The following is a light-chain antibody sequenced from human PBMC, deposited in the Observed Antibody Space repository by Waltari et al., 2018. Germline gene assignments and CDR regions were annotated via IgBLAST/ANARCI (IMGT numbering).Light chain of an antibody. CDR3: HQYYSSLLT. CDR2: WAS. CDR1: QSILASSNNKNY. V-gene: IGKV4-1*01. Sequence: DIVMTQSPDPLAVSLGERATINCKSSQSILASSNNKNYLAWFQQKPGQPPRLLIYWASTRESGVPDRFSGSGSGADFTLTINNLQAEDVALYYCHQYYSSLLTFGGGTKVEIK. J-gene: IGKJ4*01.